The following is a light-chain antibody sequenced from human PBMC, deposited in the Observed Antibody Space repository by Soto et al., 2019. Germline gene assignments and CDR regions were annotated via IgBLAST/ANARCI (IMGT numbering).Light chain of an antibody. CDR2: TND. CDR1: SSNIGGNT. CDR3: AAWDDSLKGVV. J-gene: IGLJ2*01. Sequence: QSVLTQPPSASGTPGQRVTICCSGSSSNIGGNTVNWFQQLPGTAPKLLIYTNDQRPSGVPDRFSGSKSGTSASLAISGLRSEDEADYYCAAWDDSLKGVVFGGGTKLTVL. V-gene: IGLV1-44*01.